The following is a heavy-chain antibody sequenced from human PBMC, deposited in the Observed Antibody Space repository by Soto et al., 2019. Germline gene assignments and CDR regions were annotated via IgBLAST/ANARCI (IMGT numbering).Heavy chain of an antibody. CDR3: ANVVYFDY. V-gene: IGHV3-30*18. CDR1: GFTFSSYG. CDR2: ISYDGSNK. J-gene: IGHJ4*02. D-gene: IGHD2-15*01. Sequence: VQLVESGGGVVQPGRSLRLSCAASGFTFSSYGMHWVRQAPGKGLEWVAVISYDGSNKYYADSVKGRFTISRDNSKNTLYLQMNSLRAEDTAVYYCANVVYFDYWGQGTLVTVSS.